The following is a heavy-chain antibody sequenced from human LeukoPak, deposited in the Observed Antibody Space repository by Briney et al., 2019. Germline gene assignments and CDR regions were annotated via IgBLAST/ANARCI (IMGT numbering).Heavy chain of an antibody. V-gene: IGHV3-21*01. CDR2: ISSSSSYI. J-gene: IGHJ6*03. Sequence: GGSLRLSCAASGFTVSSNYMSWVRQAPGKGLEWVSSISSSSSYIYYADSVKGRFTISRDNAKNSLYLQMNSLRAEDTAVYYCARDPQLAAAGKGASYYYYYMDVWGKGTTVTVSS. CDR1: GFTVSSNY. D-gene: IGHD6-13*01. CDR3: ARDPQLAAAGKGASYYYYYMDV.